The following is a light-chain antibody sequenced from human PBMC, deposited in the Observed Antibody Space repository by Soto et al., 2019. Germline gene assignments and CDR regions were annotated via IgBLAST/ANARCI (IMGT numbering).Light chain of an antibody. Sequence: AIQLTQSPSSLSASVGDRVTITCRASQGISSALAWYQQKPGKAPKLLIYDASSLESGVPSRFSGSVSGTDFTLTISSLQPEDFATYYCQQFNSYRSITFGQGTRLEIK. J-gene: IGKJ5*01. CDR1: QGISSA. CDR3: QQFNSYRSIT. CDR2: DAS. V-gene: IGKV1-13*02.